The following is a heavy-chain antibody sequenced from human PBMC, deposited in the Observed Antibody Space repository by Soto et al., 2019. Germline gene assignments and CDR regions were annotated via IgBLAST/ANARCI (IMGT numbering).Heavy chain of an antibody. D-gene: IGHD3-22*01. CDR2: ISSSSSTI. Sequence: PGGSLRLSCAASGFTFSSYSMNWVRQAPGKGLEWVSYISSSSSTIYYADSVKGRFTISRDNAKSSLYLQMNSLRAEDTAVYYCARDGYYYDSSGYYRIGFFDYWGQGTLVTVS. J-gene: IGHJ4*02. CDR3: ARDGYYYDSSGYYRIGFFDY. CDR1: GFTFSSYS. V-gene: IGHV3-48*01.